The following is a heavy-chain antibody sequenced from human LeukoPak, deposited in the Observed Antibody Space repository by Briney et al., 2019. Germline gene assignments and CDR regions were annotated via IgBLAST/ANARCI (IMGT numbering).Heavy chain of an antibody. CDR3: SRENGAFSPFGY. Sequence: SGTLCLTCGASGGSISNTNLRCWVRHPPGQVLEWTGVSSLSGLTNYNPSLKGRFTVSLDKSKNHLSLNLTSVTAADTAVYYCSRENGAFSPFGYWGQGTLVTVPS. V-gene: IGHV4-4*02. CDR1: GGSISNTNL. CDR2: SSLSGLT. D-gene: IGHD2-8*01. J-gene: IGHJ4*02.